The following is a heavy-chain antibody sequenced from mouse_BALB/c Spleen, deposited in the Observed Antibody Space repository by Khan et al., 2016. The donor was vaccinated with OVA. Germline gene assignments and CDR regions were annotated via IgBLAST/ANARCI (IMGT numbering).Heavy chain of an antibody. V-gene: IGHV1S81*02. CDR1: GYTFTNYY. CDR2: LNPSNGGT. Sequence: QMQLEESGAELVKPGASVRLSCKASGYTFTNYYLYWVKQRPGHGLEWIGDLNPSNGGTNFNEKFKNKVTLTVDKSSSTAYMQLSSLTSEDSAVYYCSRSGYGTFAYWGQGTLVTVSA. D-gene: IGHD2-1*01. CDR3: SRSGYGTFAY. J-gene: IGHJ3*01.